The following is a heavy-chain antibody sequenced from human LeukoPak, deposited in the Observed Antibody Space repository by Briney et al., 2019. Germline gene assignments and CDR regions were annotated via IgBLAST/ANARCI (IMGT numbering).Heavy chain of an antibody. CDR2: IYYSGRA. Sequence: PSETLSLTCNVSSDTLGGSSYYWGWIRQPPGKGLEFIVRIYYSGRAYYNPSLKSRVTVSIDTSKKQFYLNLRSVTAADTAVYFCARQSLSNYYFDYWGQGTLVTVSS. CDR3: ARQSLSNYYFDY. V-gene: IGHV4-39*01. CDR1: SDTLGGSSYY. D-gene: IGHD4-11*01. J-gene: IGHJ4*02.